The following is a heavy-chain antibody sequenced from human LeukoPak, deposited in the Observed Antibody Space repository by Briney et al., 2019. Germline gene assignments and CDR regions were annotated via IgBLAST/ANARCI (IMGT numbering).Heavy chain of an antibody. J-gene: IGHJ4*02. Sequence: SETLSLTSTVSGVSISSYYWSWIRQPPGKGLEWIGYIYYSGGTNYNPSLKSRVTISVDTSKNQFSLKLSSVTAADTAVYYCAKNTWELLQWGQGTLVTVSS. CDR3: AKNTWELLQ. V-gene: IGHV4-59*01. D-gene: IGHD1-26*01. CDR1: GVSISSYY. CDR2: IYYSGGT.